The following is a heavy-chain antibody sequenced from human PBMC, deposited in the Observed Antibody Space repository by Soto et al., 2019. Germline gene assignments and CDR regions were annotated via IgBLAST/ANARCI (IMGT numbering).Heavy chain of an antibody. Sequence: GGSLRLSCAASGFTFSTYSINWVRQAPGKGLEWISYISDNSSVIYYADAVKGRFTISRDNAKNSLYLQMNSLRDEDTAVYYCARDRDAYCSKGICSGPYFDYWGQGTLVTVYS. CDR3: ARDRDAYCSKGICSGPYFDY. D-gene: IGHD2-8*01. V-gene: IGHV3-48*02. CDR1: GFTFSTYS. J-gene: IGHJ4*02. CDR2: ISDNSSVI.